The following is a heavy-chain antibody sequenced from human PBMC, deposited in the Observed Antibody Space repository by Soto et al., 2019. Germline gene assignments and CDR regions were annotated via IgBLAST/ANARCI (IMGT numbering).Heavy chain of an antibody. J-gene: IGHJ6*02. CDR2: INHSGST. CDR1: GGSFSGYY. V-gene: IGHV4-34*01. Sequence: SETLSLTCAVYGGSFSGYYWSWIRQPPGKGLEWIGEINHSGSTNYNPSLKSRVTISVDTSKNQFSLKLSSVTAADTAVYYCARVVESYYYYGMDVWGQGTTVTVSS. CDR3: ARVVESYYYYGMDV.